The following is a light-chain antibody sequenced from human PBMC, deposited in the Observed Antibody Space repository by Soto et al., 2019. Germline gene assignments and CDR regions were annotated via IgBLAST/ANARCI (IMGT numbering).Light chain of an antibody. Sequence: RVTQSPSSVSAPVGDRATITCQTSKDISSSAARNQQKPGKATNLLIFSASALHRGVPPGFSGSGSGTACTLTVSSLQPEDYAIYYCHQADSFPCTFGQGTRVEIK. V-gene: IGKV1D-12*01. CDR1: KDISSS. CDR2: SAS. J-gene: IGKJ1*01. CDR3: HQADSFPCT.